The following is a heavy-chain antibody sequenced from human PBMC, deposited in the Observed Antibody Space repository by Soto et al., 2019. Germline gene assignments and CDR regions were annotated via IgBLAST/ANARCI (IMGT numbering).Heavy chain of an antibody. J-gene: IGHJ4*02. Sequence: EVQLVESGGGLVQPGRSLRLSCVGSGFTFDDYAMHWVRQVPGKDLEWVSSISWNSGRLDSEDSVKGRFTISRDNAKNSLFLPMNSLRPEDTALYYCGKGYCISTSCYYFDNWGQGTLVTVSS. V-gene: IGHV3-9*01. D-gene: IGHD2-2*01. CDR3: GKGYCISTSCYYFDN. CDR1: GFTFDDYA. CDR2: ISWNSGRL.